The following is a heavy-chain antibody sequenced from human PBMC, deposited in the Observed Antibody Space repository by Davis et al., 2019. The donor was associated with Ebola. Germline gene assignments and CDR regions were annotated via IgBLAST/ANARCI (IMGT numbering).Heavy chain of an antibody. Sequence: PGGSLRLSCAASGFTFSSYGMHWVRQAPGKGLEWVAVISYDGSNKYYADSVKGRFTISRDNSKNTLYLQMNSLRAEDTAVYYCARDPQLWDYWGQGTLVTVSS. J-gene: IGHJ4*02. D-gene: IGHD5-18*01. CDR1: GFTFSSYG. CDR3: ARDPQLWDY. CDR2: ISYDGSNK. V-gene: IGHV3-30*03.